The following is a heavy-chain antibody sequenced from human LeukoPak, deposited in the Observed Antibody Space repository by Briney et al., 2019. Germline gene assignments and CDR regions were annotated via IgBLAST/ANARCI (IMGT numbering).Heavy chain of an antibody. J-gene: IGHJ1*01. Sequence: ASVKVSCKASGYTFTSYGISWVRQAPGQGLEWMGIINPSGGSTSYAQKFQGRVTMTRDTSTSTVYMELSSLRSEDTAVYYCARVGALAAAPDSEYFQHWGQGTLVTVSS. CDR3: ARVGALAAAPDSEYFQH. V-gene: IGHV1-46*01. CDR1: GYTFTSYG. CDR2: INPSGGST. D-gene: IGHD6-13*01.